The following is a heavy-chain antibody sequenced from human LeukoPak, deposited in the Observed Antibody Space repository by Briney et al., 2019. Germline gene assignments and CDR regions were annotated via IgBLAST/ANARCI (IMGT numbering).Heavy chain of an antibody. J-gene: IGHJ2*01. V-gene: IGHV3-9*01. Sequence: GRSLRLSCAVSGFNFDDYAMHWVRQAPGRGLEWVSGINWKTGNGIYADSVKGRFTISRDNAKNSLYLQMSSLRAEDTALYYCTRRAARWQYDLWGRGTLLTVSS. CDR3: TRRAARWQYDL. CDR2: INWKTGNG. CDR1: GFNFDDYA. D-gene: IGHD5-24*01.